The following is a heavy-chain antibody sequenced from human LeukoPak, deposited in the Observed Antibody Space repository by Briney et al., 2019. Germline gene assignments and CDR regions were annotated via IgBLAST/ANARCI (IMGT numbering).Heavy chain of an antibody. J-gene: IGHJ4*02. CDR1: GGSISSSSYY. Sequence: SETLSLTCTVSGGSISSSSYYWGWIRQPPGKGLEWIGSIYYSGNTYYNPSLKSRLTISVDTSENQFSVRLSSVTAADTAVYYCARLTSGWFYFNYWGQGTLVTVSS. CDR3: ARLTSGWFYFNY. V-gene: IGHV4-39*01. CDR2: IYYSGNT. D-gene: IGHD6-19*01.